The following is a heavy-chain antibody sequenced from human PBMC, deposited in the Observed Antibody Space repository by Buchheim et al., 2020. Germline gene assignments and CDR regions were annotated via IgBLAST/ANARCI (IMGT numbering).Heavy chain of an antibody. D-gene: IGHD4-17*01. CDR3: ARRRDYGDYYFDY. CDR2: IYYSGST. CDR1: GGSFSGYY. V-gene: IGHV4-34*01. Sequence: QVQLQQWGAGLLKPSETLSLTCAVYGGSFSGYYWSWIRQPPGKGLEWIGYIYYSGSTYYNPSLKSRVTISVDTSKNQFSLKLSSVTAADTAVYYCARRRDYGDYYFDYWGQGTL. J-gene: IGHJ4*02.